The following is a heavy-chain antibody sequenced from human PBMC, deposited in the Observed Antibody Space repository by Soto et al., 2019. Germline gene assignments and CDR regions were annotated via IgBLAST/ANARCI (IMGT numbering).Heavy chain of an antibody. J-gene: IGHJ6*02. V-gene: IGHV1-2*02. Sequence: ASVKVSCKASGYTFTGYYMHWVRQAPGQGLEWMGWINPNSGGTNYAQKFQGRVTMTRDTSISTAYMELSRLRSGDTAVYYCAREPTYYDFWSGYFPDYYYGMDVWGQGTTVTVSS. D-gene: IGHD3-3*01. CDR1: GYTFTGYY. CDR2: INPNSGGT. CDR3: AREPTYYDFWSGYFPDYYYGMDV.